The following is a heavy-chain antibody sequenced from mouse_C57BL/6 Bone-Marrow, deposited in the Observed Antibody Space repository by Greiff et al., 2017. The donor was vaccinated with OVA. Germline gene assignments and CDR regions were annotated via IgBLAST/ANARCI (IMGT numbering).Heavy chain of an antibody. CDR2: ISYDGSN. CDR1: GYSITSGYY. Sequence: EVKLMESGPGLVKPSKSLSLTCSVTGYSITSGYYWNWIRQFPGNKLEWMGYISYDGSNNYNPSLKNRISITLDTSKNQFFLKLNSVTTEDTATYYCARGRLWYFDVWGTGTTVTVSS. J-gene: IGHJ1*03. V-gene: IGHV3-6*01. CDR3: ARGRLWYFDV.